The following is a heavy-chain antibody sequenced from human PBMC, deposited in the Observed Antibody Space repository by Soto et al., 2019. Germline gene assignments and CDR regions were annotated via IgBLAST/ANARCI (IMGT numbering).Heavy chain of an antibody. J-gene: IGHJ4*02. V-gene: IGHV4-34*01. Sequence: SETLSLTCAVYGGSFSGYYWSWIRQPPGKGLEWIGEINHSGSTNYNPSLKSRVTISVDTAKNQFSLKLSSVTAADTAVYYCARHRGIPYYFDYWGQGTPVTV. CDR3: ARHRGIPYYFDY. CDR2: INHSGST. CDR1: GGSFSGYY. D-gene: IGHD3-16*01.